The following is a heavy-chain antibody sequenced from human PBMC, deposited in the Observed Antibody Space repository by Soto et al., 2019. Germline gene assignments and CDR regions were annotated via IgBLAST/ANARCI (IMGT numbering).Heavy chain of an antibody. J-gene: IGHJ4*02. CDR3: ARETWWRLDY. CDR2: IIPLFRTP. D-gene: IGHD2-15*01. CDR1: GGTFSSSA. Sequence: QVQLVQSGAEMKEPGSSVKVSCKTSGGTFSSSAISWLRQAPGQGLEWMGGIIPLFRTPDYAQKFQGRVTIAADESTSTAYMELSSLRSEDTAVYYCARETWWRLDYWGQGNLVTVSS. V-gene: IGHV1-69*12.